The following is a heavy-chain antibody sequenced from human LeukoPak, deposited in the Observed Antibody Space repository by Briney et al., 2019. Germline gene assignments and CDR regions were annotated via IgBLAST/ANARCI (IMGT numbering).Heavy chain of an antibody. Sequence: SGPSLVKPTQTLTLTCTFSGFSLSTRRMCVSWIRQPPGKALEWLSRIAWDDDKYYSTSLKTRLTISQDTSKNQVVLTITNMDPVNTATYYCARNLGLGTTLYYFDYWGQGTLVTVSS. CDR3: ARNLGLGTTLYYFDY. D-gene: IGHD4-11*01. CDR1: GFSLSTRRMC. V-gene: IGHV2-70*11. CDR2: IAWDDDK. J-gene: IGHJ4*02.